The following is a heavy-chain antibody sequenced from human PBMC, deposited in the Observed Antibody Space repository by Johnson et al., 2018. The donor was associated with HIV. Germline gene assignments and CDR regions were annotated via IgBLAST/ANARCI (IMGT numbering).Heavy chain of an antibody. V-gene: IGHV3-25*03. Sequence: VQLVESGGGLAQPAWSPRLSCAASQFTFSSYYMNCVRQAPGNGLELVGQVNPNGGNTYLIDSGKDRFNTSRDNAKNTLHLQMNSLRAEDTAVYYCARVVSSLTSPPDIWGQGTMVTVSS. CDR3: ARVVSSLTSPPDI. D-gene: IGHD6-6*01. J-gene: IGHJ3*02. CDR1: QFTFSSYY. CDR2: VNPNGGNT.